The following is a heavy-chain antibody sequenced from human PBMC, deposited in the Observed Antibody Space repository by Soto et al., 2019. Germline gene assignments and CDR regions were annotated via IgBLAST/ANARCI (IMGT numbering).Heavy chain of an antibody. J-gene: IGHJ2*01. V-gene: IGHV1-69*01. CDR3: ARGVEEMGTTKAVWSFDL. CDR2: IIPFFGTT. CDR1: GDTFSSHA. Sequence: QVQLVQSGPEVKKPGSSVKVSCKASGDTFSSHAFGWVRQAPGQGLEWMGGIIPFFGTTNYAQQCQGRVAITADVSTTTAYMELNSLRSEDTAVYYCARGVEEMGTTKAVWSFDLWGRGTLVTVSS. D-gene: IGHD1-1*01.